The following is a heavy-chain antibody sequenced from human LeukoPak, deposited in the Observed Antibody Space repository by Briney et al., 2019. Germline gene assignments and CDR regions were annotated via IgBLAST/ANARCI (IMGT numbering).Heavy chain of an antibody. J-gene: IGHJ4*02. CDR3: ARAAGAAGGQYFDY. D-gene: IGHD6-13*01. Sequence: SETLSLTCTVSGGSISGYYWSWIRQPAGQGLEWIGRIYTNGDTRHNPSLKSRVTMSVDTSKNQVSLKLRPVTAADTAVYYCARAAGAAGGQYFDYWGQGTLVTVSS. V-gene: IGHV4-4*07. CDR1: GGSISGYY. CDR2: IYTNGDT.